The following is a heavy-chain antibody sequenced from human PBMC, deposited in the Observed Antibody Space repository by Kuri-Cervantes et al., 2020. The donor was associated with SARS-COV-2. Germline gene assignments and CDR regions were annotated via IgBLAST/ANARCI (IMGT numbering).Heavy chain of an antibody. CDR2: IYYSGST. J-gene: IGHJ6*02. CDR3: ARHGFDFWSGYARTYYYYYGMDV. D-gene: IGHD3-3*01. Sequence: SETLSLTCPLPGGSISSNYWSWIRQPPGKGLEWIGYIYYSGSTNYNPSLKSRVTISVDTSKNQFSLKLSSVTAADTAVYYCARHGFDFWSGYARTYYYYYGMDVWGQGTTVTVSS. V-gene: IGHV4-59*08. CDR1: GGSISSNY.